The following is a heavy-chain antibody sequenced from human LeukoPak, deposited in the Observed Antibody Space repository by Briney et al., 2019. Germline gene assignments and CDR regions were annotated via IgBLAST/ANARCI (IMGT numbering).Heavy chain of an antibody. CDR3: ARAYSYGYYYYMDV. CDR1: GGSFIGYY. J-gene: IGHJ6*03. V-gene: IGHV4-34*01. CDR2: INHSGST. D-gene: IGHD5-18*01. Sequence: PSETLSLTCAVYGGSFIGYYWSWIRQPPGKGLEWIGEINHSGSTNYNPSLKSRVTISVDTSKNQFSLKLSSVTAADTAVYYCARAYSYGYYYYMDVWGKGTTVTVSS.